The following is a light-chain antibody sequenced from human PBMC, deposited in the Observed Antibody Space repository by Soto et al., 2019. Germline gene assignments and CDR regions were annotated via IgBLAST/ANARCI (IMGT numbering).Light chain of an antibody. Sequence: EIVLTQSPGTLSLSPGERATLSCRASQSVSSSSLAWYQHTPGQAPRLLIYSASSRATGIPDRFSGSGSGTDFTLTISRLEPEDFAVYYCQQYGETPRTFGQGTRVEIK. J-gene: IGKJ1*01. CDR2: SAS. CDR1: QSVSSSS. V-gene: IGKV3-20*01. CDR3: QQYGETPRT.